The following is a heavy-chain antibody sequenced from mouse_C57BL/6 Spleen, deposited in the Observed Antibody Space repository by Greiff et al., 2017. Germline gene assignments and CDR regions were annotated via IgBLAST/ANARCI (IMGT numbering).Heavy chain of an antibody. CDR3: ARSPPLTGDYFDY. V-gene: IGHV2-2*01. D-gene: IGHD4-1*01. J-gene: IGHJ2*01. Sequence: VQLQQSGPGLVQPSQSLSITCTVSGFSLTSYGVHWVRQSPGKGLEWLGVIWSGGSTDYNAAFISRLSISKDNSKSQVFFKMNSLQADDTAIYYCARSPPLTGDYFDYWGQGTTLTVSS. CDR2: IWSGGST. CDR1: GFSLTSYG.